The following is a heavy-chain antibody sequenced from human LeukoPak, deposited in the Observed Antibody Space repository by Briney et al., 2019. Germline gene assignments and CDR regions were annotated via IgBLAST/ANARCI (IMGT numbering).Heavy chain of an antibody. CDR3: ASSRNTGGYFDY. Sequence: SETLSLTCAVSGYSISSGYYWGWIRQPPGKGLEWIGSIYHSGSTNYNPSLKSRVTISVDTSKNQFSLKLSSVTAADTAVYYCASSRNTGGYFDYWGQGTLVTVSS. CDR1: GYSISSGYY. V-gene: IGHV4-38-2*01. CDR2: IYHSGST. D-gene: IGHD7-27*01. J-gene: IGHJ4*02.